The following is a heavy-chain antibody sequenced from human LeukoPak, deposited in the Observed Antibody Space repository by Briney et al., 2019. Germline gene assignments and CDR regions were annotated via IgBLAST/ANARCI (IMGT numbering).Heavy chain of an antibody. V-gene: IGHV4-34*01. J-gene: IGHJ4*02. CDR2: INHSGST. D-gene: IGHD3-16*02. CDR3: ARTGTYCDYVWGSYRPYYFDY. Sequence: SETLSLTCAVYGGSFSGYYWSWIRQPPGKGLEWIGEINHSGSTNYNPSLKSRVTISVDTSKNQFSLKLSSVTAADTAVYYCARTGTYCDYVWGSYRPYYFDYWGQGTLVTVSS. CDR1: GGSFSGYY.